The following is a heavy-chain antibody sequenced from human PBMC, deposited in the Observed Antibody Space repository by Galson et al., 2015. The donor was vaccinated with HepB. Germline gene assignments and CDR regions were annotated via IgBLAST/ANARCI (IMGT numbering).Heavy chain of an antibody. V-gene: IGHV3-74*01. CDR1: GFTFSSYW. Sequence: SLRLSCADSGFTFSSYWMHWVRQAPGNGLVWVSRINSDGSSTSYADSVKGRFTISRDNAKNTLYLQMNSLRAEDTAVYYCARVSRKYDFWSGYYPADAFDIWGQGTMVTVSS. D-gene: IGHD3-3*01. CDR2: INSDGSST. J-gene: IGHJ3*02. CDR3: ARVSRKYDFWSGYYPADAFDI.